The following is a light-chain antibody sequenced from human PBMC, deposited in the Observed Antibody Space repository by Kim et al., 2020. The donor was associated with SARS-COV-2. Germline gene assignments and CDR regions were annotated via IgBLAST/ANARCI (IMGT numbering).Light chain of an antibody. Sequence: GQSFTISGTGASSDVGGHNYVSWYQQYSGKVPKLIIFDVSDRPSGVSSRFSGSKSGNTASLTISSLQVEDEADYYCSSYTNTNGYVFGTGTKVTVL. CDR2: DVS. CDR1: SSDVGGHNY. J-gene: IGLJ1*01. CDR3: SSYTNTNGYV. V-gene: IGLV2-14*03.